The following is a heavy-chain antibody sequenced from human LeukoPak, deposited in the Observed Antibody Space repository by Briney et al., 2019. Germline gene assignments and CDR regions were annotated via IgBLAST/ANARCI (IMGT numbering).Heavy chain of an antibody. CDR3: ASGNGTDV. V-gene: IGHV3-7*05. Sequence: GDSLRLSCVDSGLTFSTYWMSWVRQAPGKGLEWVANIKQDGSEKYYVDSVKGRFTISRDNAQNSLYLQMNSLGADDTAVYYCASGNGTDVWGQGTTVTVSS. CDR2: IKQDGSEK. J-gene: IGHJ6*02. CDR1: GLTFSTYW.